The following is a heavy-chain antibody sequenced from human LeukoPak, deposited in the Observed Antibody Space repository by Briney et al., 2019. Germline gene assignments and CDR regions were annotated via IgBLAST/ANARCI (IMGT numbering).Heavy chain of an antibody. Sequence: PGGSLRLSCAASGFTFSSYAMSWVRQATGKGLEWVSAISGSGGSTYYADSVKGRFTISRDNSKNTLYLQMNSLRAEDTAVYYCAKTQGSSWAFDYWGQGTLVTVSS. V-gene: IGHV3-23*01. CDR1: GFTFSSYA. CDR3: AKTQGSSWAFDY. J-gene: IGHJ4*02. D-gene: IGHD6-13*01. CDR2: ISGSGGST.